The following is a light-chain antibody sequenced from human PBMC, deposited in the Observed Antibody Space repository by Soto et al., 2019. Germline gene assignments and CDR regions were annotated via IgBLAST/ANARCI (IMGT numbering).Light chain of an antibody. J-gene: IGKJ1*01. CDR2: WAS. CDR3: QQYHSFRT. V-gene: IGKV4-1*01. Sequence: IVMTQSPDSLAVSLGERATINCKSSQSVLYSSNSKNYVAWYQQKPGQPPKLLIYWASTRESGVPDRFSGSGSWTGFTLTISSLQAEDVAVYYCQQYHSFRTFGQGTKVEIK. CDR1: QSVLYSSNSKNY.